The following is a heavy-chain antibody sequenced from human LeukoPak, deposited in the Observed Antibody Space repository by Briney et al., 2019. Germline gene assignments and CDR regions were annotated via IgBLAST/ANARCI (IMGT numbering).Heavy chain of an antibody. CDR2: MNPNSGNT. V-gene: IGHV1-8*03. CDR1: GYTFTSYD. J-gene: IGHJ4*02. D-gene: IGHD1-7*01. CDR3: AREVITGTTASGRMFDY. Sequence: VASVKVSCKASGYTFTSYDINWVRQATGQGLEWMGWMNPNSGNTGYAQKFQGRVTITRNTSISTAYMELSSLRSEDTAVYYCAREVITGTTASGRMFDYWGQGTLVTVSS.